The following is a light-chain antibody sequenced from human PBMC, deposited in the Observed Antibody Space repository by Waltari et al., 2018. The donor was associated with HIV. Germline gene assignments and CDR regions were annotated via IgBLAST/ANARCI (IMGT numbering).Light chain of an antibody. CDR1: QSVLYNSNNKNY. Sequence: DIVMTQSPDSLAVSLGERAPIDCKSSQSVLYNSNNKNYLAWYQHKPGQSPNLLIYWASTRESGVPDRFSGSGSGTDFTLTISSLQAEDVAVYYCQQYYSVPLTFGGGTKVEIK. V-gene: IGKV4-1*01. CDR3: QQYYSVPLT. J-gene: IGKJ4*01. CDR2: WAS.